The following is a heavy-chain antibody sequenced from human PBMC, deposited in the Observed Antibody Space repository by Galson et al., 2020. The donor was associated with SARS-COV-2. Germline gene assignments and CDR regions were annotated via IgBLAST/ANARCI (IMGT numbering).Heavy chain of an antibody. D-gene: IGHD4-17*01. V-gene: IGHV4-34*01. CDR1: GGSFSGYY. CDR2: INHSGST. Sequence: SETLSLTCAVYGGSFSGYYWSWIRQPPGKGLEWIGEINHSGSTNYNPSLKSRVTISVDTSKNQFSLKLSSVPAADTAVYYCARGETGDYDTVPFWVTSCYDYGMDVWCQGGTVTFSS. CDR3: ARGETGDYDTVPFWVTSCYDYGMDV. J-gene: IGHJ6*02.